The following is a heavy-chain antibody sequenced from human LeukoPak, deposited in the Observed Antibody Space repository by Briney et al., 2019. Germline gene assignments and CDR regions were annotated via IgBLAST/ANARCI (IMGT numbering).Heavy chain of an antibody. CDR2: IRSQNYGGTT. D-gene: IGHD3-16*02. J-gene: IGHJ6*03. Sequence: GRSLRLSCTTSGFTFGHYYVTWLREAPGKGLEGGGFIRSQNYGGTTEYAQSVKGRFAISRDDSKSTAYLQMDSLKTEDTAVYYCSRRGVRYRYFYMDVWGEGTTVTVS. V-gene: IGHV3-49*03. CDR3: SRRGVRYRYFYMDV. CDR1: GFTFGHYY.